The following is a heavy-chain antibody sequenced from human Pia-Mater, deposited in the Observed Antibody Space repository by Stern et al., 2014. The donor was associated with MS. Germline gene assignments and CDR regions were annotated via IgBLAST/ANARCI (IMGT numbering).Heavy chain of an antibody. J-gene: IGHJ6*02. CDR1: GDSISSSNW. CDR2: IYHSGIT. D-gene: IGHD2-21*02. CDR3: ARAPCGSYCSYYYGYDV. Sequence: QVQLQESGPGLVEPSGTLSLSCGVSGDSISSSNWWGWVRQPPGKGLEWIAEIYHSGITNYNPSLKSRVTISVDKSSNQFSLKLMSVTAADTAVYYCARAPCGSYCSYYYGYDVWGRGATVTVSS. V-gene: IGHV4-4*02.